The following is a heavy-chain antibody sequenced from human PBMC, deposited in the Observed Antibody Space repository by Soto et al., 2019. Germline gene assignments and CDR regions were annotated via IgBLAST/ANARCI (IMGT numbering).Heavy chain of an antibody. Sequence: GGSLRLSCAACGFTFSIYSMNWVRQAPGKGLEWVSSISSSSSYIYYADSVKGRFTISRDNAKNSLYLQMNSLRAEDTAVYYCATHPEGSSRGWGQGTLVTVSS. D-gene: IGHD3-10*01. CDR3: ATHPEGSSRG. CDR1: GFTFSIYS. J-gene: IGHJ4*02. V-gene: IGHV3-21*01. CDR2: ISSSSSYI.